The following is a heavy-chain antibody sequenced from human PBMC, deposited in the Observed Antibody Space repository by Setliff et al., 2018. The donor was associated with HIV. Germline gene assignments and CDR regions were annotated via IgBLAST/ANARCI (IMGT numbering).Heavy chain of an antibody. J-gene: IGHJ5*02. CDR3: ARGGRSTVATWAWFDP. CDR1: GGSFRGYY. V-gene: IGHV4-34*01. CDR2: INHSGST. Sequence: PSETLSLTCAGCGGSFRGYYWSWIRQSPGKGLEWIGEINHSGSTKYNPSLKRRVTISVDTSKNQFSLKLPSVPAADPAVYYCARGGRSTVATWAWFDPWGQGTLVTVSS. D-gene: IGHD4-4*01.